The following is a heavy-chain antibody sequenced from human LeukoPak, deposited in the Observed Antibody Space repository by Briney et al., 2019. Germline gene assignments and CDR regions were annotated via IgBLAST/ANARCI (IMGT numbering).Heavy chain of an antibody. D-gene: IGHD5-12*01. CDR3: AKDRAGYSGARGFDY. Sequence: GGSLRLSCAASGFTFIDYDMHWVRQVIGKGLEWVSAIGIRGDTHYSGSVKGRFTISRENAESSLYLQMNSLRAEDTAVYYCAKDRAGYSGARGFDYWGQGTLVTVSS. J-gene: IGHJ4*02. V-gene: IGHV3-13*01. CDR1: GFTFIDYD. CDR2: IGIRGDT.